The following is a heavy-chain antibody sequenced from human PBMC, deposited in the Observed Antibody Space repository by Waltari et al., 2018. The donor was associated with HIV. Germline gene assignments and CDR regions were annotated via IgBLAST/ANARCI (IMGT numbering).Heavy chain of an antibody. CDR3: ARDSGSTRAFDI. D-gene: IGHD1-7*01. CDR2: INTNTRNP. Sequence: QVQLVQSGSELKKPGASVKVSCKASGYTFTNNGLNWVRQAPGQGLEWMGWINTNTRNPTYAQDFTGRFVFSLDTSVTTAYLQISSLKADDTAIYYCARDSGSTRAFDIWGQGTRVTVSS. J-gene: IGHJ3*02. CDR1: GYTFTNNG. V-gene: IGHV7-4-1*02.